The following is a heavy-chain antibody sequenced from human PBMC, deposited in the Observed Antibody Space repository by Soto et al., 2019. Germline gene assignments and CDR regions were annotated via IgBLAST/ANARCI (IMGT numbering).Heavy chain of an antibody. CDR1: GYTFTSYW. CDR2: IFPGDSDL. V-gene: IGHV5-51*01. D-gene: IGHD6-19*01. J-gene: IGHJ3*02. CDR3: ARQANPQWLAPGTFDI. Sequence: GESLKISCKGSGYTFTSYWVGWVRQMPGKGLEWMGIIFPGDSDLRYSPSFEGHVSISVDKSMNAAYLQWNSLKASDTAMYYCARQANPQWLAPGTFDIWGQGKMVTVSS.